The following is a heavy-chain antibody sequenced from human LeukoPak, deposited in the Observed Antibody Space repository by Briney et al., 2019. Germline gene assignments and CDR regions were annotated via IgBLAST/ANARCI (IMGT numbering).Heavy chain of an antibody. J-gene: IGHJ6*02. Sequence: GGSLRLSCAASVFTSTSPGMSWVRQAPGKGLEWVSSMSGNGASAYYADSVKGRFTISRDNSKNTLYLQMNSLRAEDTAVYYCANVLDGGWSEIYYGMDVWGQGTTVTVSS. D-gene: IGHD6-19*01. CDR2: MSGNGASA. CDR1: VFTSTSPG. CDR3: ANVLDGGWSEIYYGMDV. V-gene: IGHV3-23*01.